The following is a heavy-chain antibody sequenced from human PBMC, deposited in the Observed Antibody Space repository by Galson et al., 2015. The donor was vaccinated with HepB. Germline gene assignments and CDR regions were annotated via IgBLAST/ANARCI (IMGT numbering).Heavy chain of an antibody. D-gene: IGHD5-12*01. Sequence: ETLSLTCAVYGGSFSGYYWSWIRQPPGKGLEWIGEINHSGSTNYNPSLKSRVTISVDTSKNQFSLKLSSVTAADTAVYYCARGANPHSGYDGYWFDPWGQGTLVTVSS. CDR3: ARGANPHSGYDGYWFDP. J-gene: IGHJ5*02. V-gene: IGHV4-34*01. CDR2: INHSGST. CDR1: GGSFSGYY.